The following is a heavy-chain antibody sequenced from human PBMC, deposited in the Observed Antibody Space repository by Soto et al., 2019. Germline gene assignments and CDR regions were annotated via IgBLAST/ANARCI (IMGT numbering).Heavy chain of an antibody. CDR3: GRDNVAEPRSYCDY. CDR2: IITGNGDT. Sequence: GASVKVSCKASGYTFTNYVIQWVRQAPGQSLEWMGWIITGNGDTKYSQKFQDRITITSDTSASTAYMELSSLTSEDTAVYYCGRDNVAEPRSYCDYWGQGTLVPVSS. V-gene: IGHV1-3*04. CDR1: GYTFTNYV. D-gene: IGHD2-2*01. J-gene: IGHJ4*02.